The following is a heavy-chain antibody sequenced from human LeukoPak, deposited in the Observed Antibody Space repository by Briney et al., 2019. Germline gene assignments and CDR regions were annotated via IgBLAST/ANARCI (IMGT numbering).Heavy chain of an antibody. J-gene: IGHJ6*02. V-gene: IGHV3-74*01. CDR2: INSDGSAT. Sequence: GGSLRLSCAASGFTFSSYWMSWVRQAPGKGLMWVSQINSDGSATSCADPVEGRCTISRDNAKNMLYLEMNSLRVEDTAVYFCTRDHGLDVWGQGTTVTVSS. CDR1: GFTFSSYW. CDR3: TRDHGLDV.